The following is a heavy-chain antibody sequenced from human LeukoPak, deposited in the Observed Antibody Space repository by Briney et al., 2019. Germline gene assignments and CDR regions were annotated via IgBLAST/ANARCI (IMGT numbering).Heavy chain of an antibody. D-gene: IGHD3-3*01. J-gene: IGHJ4*02. CDR1: GFTFSSYS. Sequence: GGSLRLSCAASGFTFSSYSMNWVRQAPGKGREWVANIKKDGSEKYYVDSVKGRFTISRDNAKNSLYLQMNSLRAEDTAVYYCARGTYTSFGVVTGYYFDYWGQGTLVTVSS. CDR3: ARGTYTSFGVVTGYYFDY. V-gene: IGHV3-7*04. CDR2: IKKDGSEK.